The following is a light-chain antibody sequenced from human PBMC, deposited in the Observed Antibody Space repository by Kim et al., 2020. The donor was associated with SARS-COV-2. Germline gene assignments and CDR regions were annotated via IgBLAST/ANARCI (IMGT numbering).Light chain of an antibody. CDR2: AAS. V-gene: IGKV1-12*01. Sequence: DIQMTQSPSSVSASVGDRVTITCRASQSINTWLAWYQQQPGKAPKLLIYAASSLQSGVPSRFSGSGSGTDFTLTISSLQPKDFATYYCQQANNFPPTFGQGTRLEIK. J-gene: IGKJ5*01. CDR1: QSINTW. CDR3: QQANNFPPT.